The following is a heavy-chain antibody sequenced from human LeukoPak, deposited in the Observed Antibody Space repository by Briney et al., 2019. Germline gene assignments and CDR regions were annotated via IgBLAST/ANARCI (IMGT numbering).Heavy chain of an antibody. D-gene: IGHD3-22*01. CDR2: IYYSGST. J-gene: IGHJ5*02. CDR1: GASIRSSSHY. Sequence: SETLSLTCTVSGASIRSSSHYWGWIRQPPEKGLEWIGSIYYSGSTYYNPSLKSRVTISLDTSKNQLSLKLNSVTAADTAVYYCARDRSDSSGYYYHGWFDPWGRGTLVTVSS. V-gene: IGHV4-39*07. CDR3: ARDRSDSSGYYYHGWFDP.